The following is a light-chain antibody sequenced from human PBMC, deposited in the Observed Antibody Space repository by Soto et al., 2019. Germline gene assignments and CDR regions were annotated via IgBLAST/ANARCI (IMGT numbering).Light chain of an antibody. Sequence: DIQMTQSPSSLSASVGDRVTITCRASQSISSYLNWYQQKPGKAPKLLIYAASSLQSGVPSTFSGSGSGTDSTLAITSLQPEDVASYYWQPSYSSPYTFGQGTKLEIK. V-gene: IGKV1-39*01. CDR2: AAS. CDR3: QPSYSSPYT. J-gene: IGKJ2*01. CDR1: QSISSY.